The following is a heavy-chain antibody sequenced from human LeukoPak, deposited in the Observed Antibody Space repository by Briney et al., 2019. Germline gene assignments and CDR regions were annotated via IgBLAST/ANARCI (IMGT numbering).Heavy chain of an antibody. CDR3: ARLSSSSSLASDAFDI. V-gene: IGHV5-51*01. J-gene: IGHJ3*02. CDR2: IYPGDSDT. CDR1: GYSFTSYW. D-gene: IGHD6-6*01. Sequence: GESLKISCKGSGYSFTSYWIGWVRQMPGKGLEWMGIIYPGDSDTRYSPSFQGQVAISADKSISTAYLQWSSLKASDTAMYYCARLSSSSSLASDAFDIWGQGTMVTVSS.